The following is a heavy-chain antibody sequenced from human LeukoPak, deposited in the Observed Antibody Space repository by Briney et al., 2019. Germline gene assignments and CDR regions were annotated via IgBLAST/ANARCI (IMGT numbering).Heavy chain of an antibody. CDR3: TRAGYSSGFDS. J-gene: IGHJ5*01. CDR1: GFTVSSNY. Sequence: GGSLRLSCAASGFTVSSNYMSWVRQAPGKGLEWVSVIYSGGSTYYADSVKGRFTISRDNAKNTLYLQMNSLIAEDTAVYFCTRAGYSSGFDSWGQGTLVTVSS. D-gene: IGHD6-19*01. V-gene: IGHV3-53*01. CDR2: IYSGGST.